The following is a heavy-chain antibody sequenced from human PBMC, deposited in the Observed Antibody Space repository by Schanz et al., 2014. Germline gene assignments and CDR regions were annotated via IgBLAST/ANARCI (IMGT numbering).Heavy chain of an antibody. J-gene: IGHJ3*02. CDR2: VSHDGSTK. Sequence: QVQLEESGGGVVQPGGSLRLSCVASGFSFSGFAVHWVRQAPGKGLEWVSIVSHDGSTKHYADSVRGRFTLSRDNSKNTVYLQMNSLRAEDTALYFCATDYSGGGCHIWGQGTMVTVSS. CDR3: ATDYSGGGCHI. V-gene: IGHV3-30*04. D-gene: IGHD6-19*01. CDR1: GFSFSGFA.